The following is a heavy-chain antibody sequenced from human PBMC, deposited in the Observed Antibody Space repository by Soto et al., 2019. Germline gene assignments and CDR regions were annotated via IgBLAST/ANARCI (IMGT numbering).Heavy chain of an antibody. CDR2: IYYSGST. CDR3: ARAPRGNYGYPSYFDY. CDR1: GGSISSYY. D-gene: IGHD3-10*01. V-gene: IGHV4-59*01. J-gene: IGHJ4*02. Sequence: SETQSLTCTVSGGSISSYYWSWIRQPPGKGLELVGYIYYSGSTNYSPSLKSRVTISVDTSKNQFSLKLSSVTAADTAVYYCARAPRGNYGYPSYFDYWGQGALVTVSS.